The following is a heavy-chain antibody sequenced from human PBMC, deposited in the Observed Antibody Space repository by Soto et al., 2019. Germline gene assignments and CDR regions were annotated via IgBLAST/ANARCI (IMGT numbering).Heavy chain of an antibody. CDR3: ARKTDGYHPFDD. V-gene: IGHV4-28*01. J-gene: IGHJ4*02. CDR2: IYYTGRT. Sequence: QVQLQESGPGLVKPSDTLSLTCAVSGDSIRSNNWWGWIRQPPGKGLEWIGYIYYTGRTHYNPSLQTRVSMSIDTPNNQFSLKLSTVTAVDTAMYFCARKTDGYHPFDDWGQGTLVTVSS. CDR1: GDSIRSNNW. D-gene: IGHD5-12*01.